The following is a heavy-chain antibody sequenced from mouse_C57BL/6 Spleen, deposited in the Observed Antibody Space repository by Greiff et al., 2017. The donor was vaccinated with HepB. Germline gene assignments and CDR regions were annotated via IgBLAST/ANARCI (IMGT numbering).Heavy chain of an antibody. CDR2: IDPNSGGT. CDR3: ARGGPITTVVPYFDY. V-gene: IGHV1-72*01. CDR1: GYTFTSYW. D-gene: IGHD1-1*01. J-gene: IGHJ2*01. Sequence: QVQLKQPGAELVKPGASVKLSCKASGYTFTSYWMHWVKQRPGRGLEWIGRIDPNSGGTKYNEKFKSKATLTVDKPSSTAYMQLSSLTSEDSAVYYCARGGPITTVVPYFDYWGQGTTLTVSS.